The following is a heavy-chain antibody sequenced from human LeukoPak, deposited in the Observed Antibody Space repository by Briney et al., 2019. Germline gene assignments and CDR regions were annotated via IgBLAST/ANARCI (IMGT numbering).Heavy chain of an antibody. CDR1: GFTFSTIG. CDR2: TSSSDSGT. V-gene: IGHV3-23*01. D-gene: IGHD2-21*01. Sequence: PGGSLRLSCAASGFTFSTIGMTWVRQAPGKGLEWVSATSSSDSGTYYADSARGRFTISRGNSKNTLYLHMKSLRAEDAAVYYCAKAPVTSCRGAYCYPFDSWGQGTVVTVSS. J-gene: IGHJ4*02. CDR3: AKAPVTSCRGAYCYPFDS.